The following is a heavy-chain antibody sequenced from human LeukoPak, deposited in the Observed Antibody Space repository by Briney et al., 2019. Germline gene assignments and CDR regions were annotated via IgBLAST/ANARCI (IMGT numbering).Heavy chain of an antibody. CDR2: IYYSGST. CDR3: ARDRTGNNWFDP. J-gene: IGHJ5*01. V-gene: IGHV4-59*01. D-gene: IGHD1-1*01. CDR1: GGSIRSYY. Sequence: SETLSLTCTVSGGSIRSYYWSWLRLPPGKGLEWIGYIYYSGSTNYNPSLKSRVTISVDTSKNQFSLRLSSVTAADTAVYYCARDRTGNNWFDPWGQGTLVTVSS.